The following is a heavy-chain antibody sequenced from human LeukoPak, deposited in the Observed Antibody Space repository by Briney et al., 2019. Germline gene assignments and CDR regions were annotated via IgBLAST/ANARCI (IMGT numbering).Heavy chain of an antibody. V-gene: IGHV4-39*01. CDR3: ARRPVGTRYSFYGMDV. J-gene: IGHJ6*02. Sequence: SETLSLTCTVSGGSISSSSYYWGWIRQPPGEGLEWIGSIYYSGSTYYNPSLKGRVTISVDTSKNQFSLKLSSVTAADTAVYYCARRPVGTRYSFYGMDVWGQGTTVTVSS. CDR2: IYYSGST. D-gene: IGHD5-18*01. CDR1: GGSISSSSYY.